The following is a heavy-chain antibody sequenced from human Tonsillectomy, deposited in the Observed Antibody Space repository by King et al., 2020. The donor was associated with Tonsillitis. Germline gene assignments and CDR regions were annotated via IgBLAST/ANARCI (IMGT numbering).Heavy chain of an antibody. CDR1: GGSISSGGYS. D-gene: IGHD6-6*01. CDR3: ARGIAARSYFDY. J-gene: IGHJ4*02. V-gene: IGHV4-30-2*01. Sequence: LQLQESGSGLVKPSQTLSLSCAVSGGSISSGGYSWSWIRQPPGKGLEWIGYIHHSGRTYYNPSLKSRVTISVDTSKNQFSLKLSSVTAADTAVYSCARGIAARSYFDYWGQGTLVTVSS. CDR2: IHHSGRT.